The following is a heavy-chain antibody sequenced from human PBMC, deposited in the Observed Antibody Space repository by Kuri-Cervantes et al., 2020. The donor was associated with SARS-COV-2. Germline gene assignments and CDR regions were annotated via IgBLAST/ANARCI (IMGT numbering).Heavy chain of an antibody. J-gene: IGHJ4*02. Sequence: GGSLRLSCAASGFTFSSYSMNWVRQAPGKGLEWVSYISSSSSTIYYADSVKGRFTISRDNAKNSLYLQMNSLRAEDTAVYYCARDLLLAGDYYFDYWGQGTLVTVSS. D-gene: IGHD7-27*01. CDR1: GFTFSSYS. CDR2: ISSSSSTI. V-gene: IGHV3-48*01. CDR3: ARDLLLAGDYYFDY.